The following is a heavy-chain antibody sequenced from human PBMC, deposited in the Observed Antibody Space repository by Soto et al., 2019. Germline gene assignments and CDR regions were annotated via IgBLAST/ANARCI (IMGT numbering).Heavy chain of an antibody. J-gene: IGHJ4*02. CDR2: IYYSGST. CDR3: ARHVSPLRGGVFDY. V-gene: IGHV4-59*08. Sequence: SETLSLTCTVSGGSISSYYWSWIRQPPGKGLEWIGYIYYSGSTNYNPSLKSRVTISVDTSKNQFSLKLSSVTAADTAVYYCARHVSPLRGGVFDYWGQGTLVTVSS. D-gene: IGHD2-21*01. CDR1: GGSISSYY.